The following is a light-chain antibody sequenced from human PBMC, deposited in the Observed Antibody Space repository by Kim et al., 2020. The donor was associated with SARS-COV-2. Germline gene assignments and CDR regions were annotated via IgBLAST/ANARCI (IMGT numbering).Light chain of an antibody. CDR3: QAWDSSTASYV. CDR2: QDS. Sequence: SPGQTASISCSGDKLGAKYACWYQKKPGQSPVLVIYQDSKRPSGIPERFSGSNSGNTATLTISGTQAMDEADYYCQAWDSSTASYVFGTGTKVTVL. V-gene: IGLV3-1*01. J-gene: IGLJ1*01. CDR1: KLGAKY.